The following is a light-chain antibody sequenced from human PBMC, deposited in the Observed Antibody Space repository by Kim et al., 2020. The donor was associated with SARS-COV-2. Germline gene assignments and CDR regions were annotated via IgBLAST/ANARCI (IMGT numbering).Light chain of an antibody. CDR3: QQYHIWPPQLT. CDR1: QSVSVN. CDR2: SAS. J-gene: IGKJ4*01. Sequence: SPGERATPSCRASQSVSVNLAWYQQKPGQAPRLLIYSASSRASGVPARFSGRGSGTEFTLTISSLQSEDLAVYYCQQYHIWPPQLTFGGGTKLEI. V-gene: IGKV3-15*01.